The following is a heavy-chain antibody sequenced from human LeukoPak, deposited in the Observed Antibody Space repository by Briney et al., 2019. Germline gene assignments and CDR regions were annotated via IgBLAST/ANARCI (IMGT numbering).Heavy chain of an antibody. CDR1: GGSISSSSHY. CDR3: AREDCSSTSCYYFDY. CDR2: IYYSGST. Sequence: PSETLSLTCTVSGGSISSSSHYWGWIRQPPGKGLEWIGYIYYSGSTYYNPSLKSRVTISVGTSKNQFSLKLSSVTAADTAVYYCAREDCSSTSCYYFDYWGQGTLVTVSS. J-gene: IGHJ4*02. V-gene: IGHV4-31*03. D-gene: IGHD2-2*01.